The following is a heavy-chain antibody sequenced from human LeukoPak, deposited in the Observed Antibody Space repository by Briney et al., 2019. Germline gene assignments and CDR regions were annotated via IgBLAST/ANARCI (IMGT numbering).Heavy chain of an antibody. CDR3: AREGGYSYATDY. J-gene: IGHJ4*02. V-gene: IGHV3-30*04. D-gene: IGHD5-18*01. CDR1: GFTFSRYA. CDR2: ISYDGSNK. Sequence: TGGSLRLSCAASGFTFSRYAMNWVRQAPGKGLEWVAVISYDGSNKYYADSVKGRFTISRDNSKNTLYLQMNSLRAEDTAVYYCAREGGYSYATDYWGQGTLVTVSS.